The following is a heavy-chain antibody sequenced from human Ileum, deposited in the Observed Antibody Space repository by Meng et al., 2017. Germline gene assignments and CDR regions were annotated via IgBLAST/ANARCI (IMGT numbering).Heavy chain of an antibody. CDR2: ISQESGRT. D-gene: IGHD2-21*01. CDR3: VRNEGYSLGD. CDR1: GDSISSRDW. V-gene: IGHV4-4*02. J-gene: IGHJ4*02. Sequence: QGALQESGPGLVKPSGTLSLTCAVSGDSISSRDWWSWVRQPPGKGLEWIGEISQESGRTNYNPSLKSRVTISLDKSKNQFSLNLNSVTAADTAVYYCVRNEGYSLGDWGQGTLVTVSS.